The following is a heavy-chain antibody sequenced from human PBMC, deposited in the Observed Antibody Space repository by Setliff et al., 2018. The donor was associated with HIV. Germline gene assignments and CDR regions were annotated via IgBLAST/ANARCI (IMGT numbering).Heavy chain of an antibody. D-gene: IGHD6-19*01. CDR1: GGSFSSYF. V-gene: IGHV4-34*01. CDR2: INHSGST. CDR3: AKGVAGLQYYYYYMDV. Sequence: PSETLSLTCAVYGGSFSSYFWSWIRQPPGKGLEWIGEINHSGSTNYNPSLKSRVTISVDTSKNQFSLKLSSVTAADTAVYYCAKGVAGLQYYYYYMDVWGKGTTVTVSS. J-gene: IGHJ6*03.